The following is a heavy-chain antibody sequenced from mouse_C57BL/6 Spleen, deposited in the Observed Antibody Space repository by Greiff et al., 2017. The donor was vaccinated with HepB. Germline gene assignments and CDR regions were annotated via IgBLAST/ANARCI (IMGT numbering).Heavy chain of an antibody. J-gene: IGHJ1*03. CDR3: ARGGQGWYFDV. CDR2: INPSTGGT. V-gene: IGHV1-42*01. CDR1: GYSFTGYY. Sequence: VQLKQSGPELVKPGASVKISCKASGYSFTGYYMNWVKQSPEKSLEWIGEINPSTGGTTYNQKFKAKATLTVDKSSSTAYMQLKSLTSEDSAVYDCARGGQGWYFDVWGTGTTVTVSS.